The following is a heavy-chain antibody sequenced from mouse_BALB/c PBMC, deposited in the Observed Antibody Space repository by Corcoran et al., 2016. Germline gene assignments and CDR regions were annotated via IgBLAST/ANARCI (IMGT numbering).Heavy chain of an antibody. Sequence: QSQLQQSGSELVKPGASVRISCKASGYTFTDYFINWVKQKPGQGLEWIGWIYPGSGNIKYNEKFKGKATLTVDTSSSTAYMQLSSLTSEDTAVYFCARGYGNYYLDYWGQGTTLTVSS. V-gene: IGHV1-84*02. D-gene: IGHD2-10*02. CDR2: IYPGSGNI. CDR1: GYTFTDYF. J-gene: IGHJ2*01. CDR3: ARGYGNYYLDY.